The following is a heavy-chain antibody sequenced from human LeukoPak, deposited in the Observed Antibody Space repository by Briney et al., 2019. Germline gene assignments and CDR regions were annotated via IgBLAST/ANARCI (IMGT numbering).Heavy chain of an antibody. J-gene: IGHJ5*02. CDR3: ARAKAVAGTGGDNWFDP. V-gene: IGHV3-64*01. CDR1: GFTFSSYD. Sequence: GGSLRLSCAASGFTFSSYDMHWVRQAPGKGLDYVSTISSNGGKTNYANSVKGRFTISRDNSKNTLYLQMGSLRADDVAVYYCARAKAVAGTGGDNWFDPWGQGTLVTVSS. D-gene: IGHD6-19*01. CDR2: ISSNGGKT.